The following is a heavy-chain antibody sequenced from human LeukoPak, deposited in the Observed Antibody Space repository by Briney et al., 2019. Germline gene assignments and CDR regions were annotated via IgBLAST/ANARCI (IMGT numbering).Heavy chain of an antibody. CDR1: GFTFSSYG. CDR3: AKDSYYYDSSGYWGYYYYYYMDV. CDR2: IRYDGSNK. D-gene: IGHD3-22*01. V-gene: IGHV3-30*02. Sequence: GGSLRLSCAASGFTFSSYGMHWVRQAPGKGLEWVAFIRYDGSNKYYADSVKGRFTISRDNSKNTLYLQMNSLRAEDTAVYYCAKDSYYYDSSGYWGYYYYYYMDVWGKGTTVTVSS. J-gene: IGHJ6*03.